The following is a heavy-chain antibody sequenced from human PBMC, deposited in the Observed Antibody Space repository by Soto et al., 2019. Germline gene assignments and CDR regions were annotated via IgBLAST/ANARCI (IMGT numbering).Heavy chain of an antibody. CDR1: GFTFSSYS. Sequence: EVQLVESGGGLVQPGGSLRLSCAASGFTFSSYSMNWVRQAPGKGLEWVSYISSSSTIYYADSVKGRFTISRDNAKNSLYLQMNSLRAEDTAVYYCARESPQGLNWFDPWGQGTLVTVSS. CDR2: ISSSSTI. V-gene: IGHV3-48*01. J-gene: IGHJ5*02. CDR3: ARESPQGLNWFDP.